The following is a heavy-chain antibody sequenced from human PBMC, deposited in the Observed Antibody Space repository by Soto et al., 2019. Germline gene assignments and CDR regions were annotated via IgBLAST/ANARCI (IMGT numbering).Heavy chain of an antibody. V-gene: IGHV1-18*01. CDR2: ISAYNGNT. J-gene: IGHJ4*02. D-gene: IGHD4-17*01. CDR3: ARDYDSGDSIGY. CDR1: CYTFTSGG. Sequence: ASVKVCGRASCYTFTSGGISWGRRAPGQGLEWMGWISAYNGNTNYAQKLQGRVTMTTDTSTSTAYMELRSLRSDDTAVYYCARDYDSGDSIGYWGQGTLVTVYS.